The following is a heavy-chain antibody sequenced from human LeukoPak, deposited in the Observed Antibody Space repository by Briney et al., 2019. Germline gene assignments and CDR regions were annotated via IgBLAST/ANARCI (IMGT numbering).Heavy chain of an antibody. J-gene: IGHJ4*02. CDR1: GFTFSTYA. V-gene: IGHV3-23*01. CDR3: AKAASGNWNDVSDY. D-gene: IGHD1-1*01. CDR2: IGGRGVST. Sequence: PGGSLRLSCAASGFTFSTYAMSWVRQAPGKGLEWVSAIGGRGVSTSYADSVRGRFTISRDNSKNTLYLQMSSLRAEDTAVYYCAKAASGNWNDVSDYWGQGTLVTVSS.